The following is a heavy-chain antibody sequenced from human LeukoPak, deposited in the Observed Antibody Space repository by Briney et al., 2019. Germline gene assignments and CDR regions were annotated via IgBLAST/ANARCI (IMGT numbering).Heavy chain of an antibody. V-gene: IGHV1-2*02. D-gene: IGHD3-16*01. J-gene: IGHJ3*02. CDR2: IRPNSGGT. CDR1: GYTFGAYY. Sequence: GASVKVSCKASGYTFGAYYMYWVRQAPGQGLGWMGWIRPNSGGTNYTQKFQGRVTMTRDTSINTAYMELSRLTSDDTAVYFCATWGLHFDIWGQGTMVIVAS. CDR3: ATWGLHFDI.